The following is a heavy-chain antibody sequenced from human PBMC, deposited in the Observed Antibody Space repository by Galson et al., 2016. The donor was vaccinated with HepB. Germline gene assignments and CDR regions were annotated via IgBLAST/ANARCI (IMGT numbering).Heavy chain of an antibody. V-gene: IGHV3-23*01. Sequence: SLRLSCAASGFTLSNYAMSWVRQAPGKGLEWVADISGSGITTYYADPVKGRFTISRDNSKKTVYLQMSSLSAEDTAVYYCARLFGGYIDYGGQGTLVTVSS. D-gene: IGHD2-15*01. J-gene: IGHJ4*02. CDR3: ARLFGGYIDY. CDR2: ISGSGITT. CDR1: GFTLSNYA.